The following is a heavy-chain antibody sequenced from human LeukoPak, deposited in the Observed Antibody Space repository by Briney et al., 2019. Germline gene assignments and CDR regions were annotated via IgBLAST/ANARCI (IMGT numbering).Heavy chain of an antibody. CDR1: GFTFSSYS. D-gene: IGHD5-18*01. J-gene: IGHJ4*02. CDR3: ARDLGGYSYGSHFDY. CDR2: ISSSSSK. Sequence: GGSLRLSCAAPGFTFSSYSMNWVRQAPGKGLEWASYISSSSSKKYADSVKGRFTISRDNAKNSLYLQMNSLRAEDTAVYYCARDLGGYSYGSHFDYWGQGTLVTVSS. V-gene: IGHV3-48*04.